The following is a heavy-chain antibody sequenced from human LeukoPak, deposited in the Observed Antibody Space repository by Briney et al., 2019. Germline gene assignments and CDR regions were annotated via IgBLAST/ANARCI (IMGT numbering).Heavy chain of an antibody. CDR3: AKDGMDV. CDR2: ISWNSGSI. Sequence: PGRSLRLSCAASGFTFDDYAMHWVRQAPGKGLEWVSGISWNSGSIGYADSVKGRFTISRDNAKNSLYLLMNSLRAEDTALYYCAKDGMDVWGQGTTVTVSS. CDR1: GFTFDDYA. J-gene: IGHJ6*02. V-gene: IGHV3-9*01.